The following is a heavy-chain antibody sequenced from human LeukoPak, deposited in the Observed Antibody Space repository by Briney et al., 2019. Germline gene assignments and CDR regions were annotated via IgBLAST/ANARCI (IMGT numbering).Heavy chain of an antibody. CDR3: ATVPELYCGGDCYWISYY. Sequence: PSETLSLTCTVSGDSISSYYWSWVRQPAGKGLEWIGRIHPSGSTNYNPSLKSRVTLSVDTSKNQFSLKLSSVTAADTAVYYCATVPELYCGGDCYWISYYWGQGTLVTVSS. D-gene: IGHD2-21*01. V-gene: IGHV4-4*07. J-gene: IGHJ4*02. CDR2: IHPSGST. CDR1: GDSISSYY.